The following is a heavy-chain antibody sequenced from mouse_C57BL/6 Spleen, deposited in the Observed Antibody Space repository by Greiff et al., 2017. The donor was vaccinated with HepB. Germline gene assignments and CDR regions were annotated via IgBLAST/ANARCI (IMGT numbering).Heavy chain of an antibody. CDR2: INPNYGTT. Sequence: VQLKESGPELVKPGASVKISCKASGYSFTDYNMNWVKQSNGKSLEWIGVINPNYGTTSYNQKFKGKATLTVDQSSSTAYMQLNSLTSEDSAVYYCARRIYYGNYDYAMDYWGQGTSVTVAS. D-gene: IGHD2-1*01. J-gene: IGHJ4*01. V-gene: IGHV1-39*01. CDR1: GYSFTDYN. CDR3: ARRIYYGNYDYAMDY.